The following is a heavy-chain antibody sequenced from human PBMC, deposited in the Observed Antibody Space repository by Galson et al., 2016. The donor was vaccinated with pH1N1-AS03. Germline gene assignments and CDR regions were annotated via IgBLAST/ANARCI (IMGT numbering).Heavy chain of an antibody. J-gene: IGHJ4*02. CDR3: ARVVAGRPFLIDY. CDR1: GYNFVTYG. V-gene: IGHV1-18*01. CDR2: INPYSTNT. Sequence: SVKVSCKASGYNFVTYGITWVRQGPGQGLEWMGWINPYSTNTNYAKKVQDRVTMTADTSTTPAHLDLRNLGSDDTAVYYCARVVAGRPFLIDYWGQGTLVIVSS. D-gene: IGHD6-6*01.